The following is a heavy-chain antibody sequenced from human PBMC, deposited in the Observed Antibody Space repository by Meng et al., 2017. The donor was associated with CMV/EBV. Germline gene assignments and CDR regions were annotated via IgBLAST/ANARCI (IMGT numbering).Heavy chain of an antibody. CDR1: GFTFSSYA. CDR2: IYSGGSST. J-gene: IGHJ4*02. Sequence: GGSLRLSCAASGFTFSSYAMSWVRQAPGKGLEWVSVIYSGGSSTYYADSVKGRFTISRDNSKNTLYLQMNSLRAEDTAVYYCAREVGAIDYWGQGTLVTVSS. V-gene: IGHV3-23*03. CDR3: AREVGAIDY. D-gene: IGHD1-26*01.